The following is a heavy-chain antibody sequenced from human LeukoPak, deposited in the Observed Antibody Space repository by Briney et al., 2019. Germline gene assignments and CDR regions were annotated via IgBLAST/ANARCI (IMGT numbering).Heavy chain of an antibody. Sequence: SETLSLTCTVSGGSISSYYWSWIRQPPGKGLEWIAYIYYNGNTNYIPSLKSRVTISLDTSKKQFSLKLSSVTAADTAVYYCARVSGHSSSWYMSDYWGQGTLVTVSS. V-gene: IGHV4-59*01. CDR3: ARVSGHSSSWYMSDY. CDR1: GGSISSYY. D-gene: IGHD6-13*01. CDR2: IYYNGNT. J-gene: IGHJ4*02.